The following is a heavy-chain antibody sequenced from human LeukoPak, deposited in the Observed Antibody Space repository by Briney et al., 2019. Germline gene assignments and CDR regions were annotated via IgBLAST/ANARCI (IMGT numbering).Heavy chain of an antibody. CDR1: GGSISSYY. V-gene: IGHV4-59*08. CDR2: IYYSGST. Sequence: PSETLSLTCTVSGGSISSYYWSWIRQPPGKGLEWIGYIYYSGSTNYNPSLKSRVTISVDTSKNQFSLKLSSVTAADTAVYYCARQGKYYDILTGFRASDAFDIWGQGTMVTVSS. CDR3: ARQGKYYDILTGFRASDAFDI. D-gene: IGHD3-9*01. J-gene: IGHJ3*02.